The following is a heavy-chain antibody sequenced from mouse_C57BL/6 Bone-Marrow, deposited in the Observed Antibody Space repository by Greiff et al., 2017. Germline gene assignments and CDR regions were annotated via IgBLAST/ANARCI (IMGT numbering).Heavy chain of an antibody. CDR1: GYTFTSYW. CDR3: AAPDYSNCVGAMDY. V-gene: IGHV1-55*01. J-gene: IGHJ4*01. CDR2: IYPGSGST. D-gene: IGHD2-5*01. Sequence: QVQLQQPGAELVKPGASVKMSCKASGYTFTSYWITWVKQRPGQGLEWIGDIYPGSGSTNYNEKFKSKATLTVDTSSSTAYMQLSSLTSEDSAVYYCAAPDYSNCVGAMDYWGQGTSVTVSS.